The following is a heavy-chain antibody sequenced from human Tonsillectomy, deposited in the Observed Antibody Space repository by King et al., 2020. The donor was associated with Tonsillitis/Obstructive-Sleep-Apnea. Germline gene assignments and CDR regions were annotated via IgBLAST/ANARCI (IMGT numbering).Heavy chain of an antibody. J-gene: IGHJ4*02. CDR2: IYYSGST. D-gene: IGHD1-26*01. V-gene: IGHV4-59*08. CDR3: ARRLYSGSYSHPFDY. CDR1: GGSISSYY. Sequence: VQLQESGPGLVKPSETLSLTCSVSGGSISSYYWSWIRQPPGKGLEWIGYIYYSGSTNYNPSLKSRVTISVDTSKNQFSLKLSSETAADTAVYYCARRLYSGSYSHPFDYWGQGTLVTVSS.